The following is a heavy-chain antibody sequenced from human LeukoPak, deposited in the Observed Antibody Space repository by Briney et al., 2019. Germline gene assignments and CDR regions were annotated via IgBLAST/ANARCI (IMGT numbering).Heavy chain of an antibody. CDR1: GGSISSGGYY. CDR3: ARDVDSRGATEGGFDY. J-gene: IGHJ4*02. V-gene: IGHV4-31*03. D-gene: IGHD1-26*01. Sequence: SETLSLTCTVSGGSISSGGYYWSWIRQHPGKGLEWIGYIYYSGSTYYNPSLKSRVTISVDTSKNQFSLKLSSVTAADTAVYYCARDVDSRGATEGGFDYWGQGTLVTVSS. CDR2: IYYSGST.